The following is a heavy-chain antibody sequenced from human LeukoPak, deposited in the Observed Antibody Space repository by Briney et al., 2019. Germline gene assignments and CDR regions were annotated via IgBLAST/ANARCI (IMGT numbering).Heavy chain of an antibody. Sequence: GGSLRLSCAASGFTFSSYGMNWVRQAQGKGLEWVSYISSSGSTIYYADSVKGRFTISRDNAKNSLYLQMNSLRAEDTAVYYCARDRDSSSLQEYYYGMDVWGQGTTVTVSS. J-gene: IGHJ6*02. CDR1: GFTFSSYG. V-gene: IGHV3-48*04. CDR2: ISSSGSTI. D-gene: IGHD6-6*01. CDR3: ARDRDSSSLQEYYYGMDV.